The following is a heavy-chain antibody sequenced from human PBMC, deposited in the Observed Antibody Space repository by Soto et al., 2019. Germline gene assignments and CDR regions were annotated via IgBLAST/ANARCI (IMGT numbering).Heavy chain of an antibody. Sequence: EVQLVESGGGLVQPGGSLRLSCAASGITFSYYWMSWVRQAPGKGLEWVANIKQDGSEKYYVDSVKGRFTISRDNAKTSLYLQMNSQRAEDTAVYYCATHCNGGDCYLGFDYWGQGTLVTVSS. V-gene: IGHV3-7*01. CDR2: IKQDGSEK. CDR3: ATHCNGGDCYLGFDY. D-gene: IGHD2-15*01. J-gene: IGHJ4*02. CDR1: GITFSYYW.